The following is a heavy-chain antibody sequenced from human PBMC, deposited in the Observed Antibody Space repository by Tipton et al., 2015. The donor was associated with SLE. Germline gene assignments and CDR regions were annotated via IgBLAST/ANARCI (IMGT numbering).Heavy chain of an antibody. V-gene: IGHV3-15*01. CDR3: TTHRVVVIAIPHAFDI. D-gene: IGHD2-21*01. J-gene: IGHJ3*02. CDR2: IKSKTDGGTT. CDR1: GFTFSNAW. Sequence: SPRLSCAASGFTFSNAWMSWVRQAPGKGLEWVGRIKSKTDGGTTDYAAPVKGRFTISRDDSKNTLYLQMNSLKTEDTAVYYCTTHRVVVIAIPHAFDIWGQGTMVTVSS.